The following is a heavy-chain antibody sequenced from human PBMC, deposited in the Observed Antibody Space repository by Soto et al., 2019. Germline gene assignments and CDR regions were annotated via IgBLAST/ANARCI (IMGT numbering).Heavy chain of an antibody. J-gene: IGHJ5*02. CDR1: GGSMSSYY. CDR3: ARVGRTDYDYWSGYYGWLDP. CDR2: INHSGST. V-gene: IGHV4-59*12. D-gene: IGHD3-3*01. Sequence: QVQLQESGPGLVRPSETLSLACSVSGGSMSSYYWTWIRQSPGKEWGWIGYINHSGSTNYNFSLKSRVTISIDTSKNQFSLKMTSVTAADTAVYYCARVGRTDYDYWSGYYGWLDPWGQGTLVTVSS.